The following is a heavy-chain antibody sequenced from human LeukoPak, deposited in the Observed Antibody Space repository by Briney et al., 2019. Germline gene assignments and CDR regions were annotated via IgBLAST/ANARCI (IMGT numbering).Heavy chain of an antibody. Sequence: PGRSLRLSCKVSGFTFGDYAMSWVRQVPGKGLEWVGFIRSKAYGGTREYAASVKGRFTISRDDSKSIAYQQMNSLKTEDTAVYYCTRVVGYGSSSDYWGQGTRVTVSS. CDR2: IRSKAYGGTR. J-gene: IGHJ4*02. D-gene: IGHD6-6*01. CDR3: TRVVGYGSSSDY. CDR1: GFTFGDYA. V-gene: IGHV3-49*04.